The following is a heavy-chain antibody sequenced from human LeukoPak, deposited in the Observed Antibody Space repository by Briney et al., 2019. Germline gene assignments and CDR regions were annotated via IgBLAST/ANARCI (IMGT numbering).Heavy chain of an antibody. D-gene: IGHD6-19*01. CDR3: ARRSSGWDNYYYYYYMDV. Sequence: GGSLQISCKGSGYHFSSYWIGWVRPLPGKGLEGMGIIYPGDSDTRYSPSFQGQVTISADKSISTAYLQWSSLKASDTAMYYCARRSSGWDNYYYYYYMDVWGKGTTVTVSS. CDR2: IYPGDSDT. V-gene: IGHV5-51*01. CDR1: GYHFSSYW. J-gene: IGHJ6*03.